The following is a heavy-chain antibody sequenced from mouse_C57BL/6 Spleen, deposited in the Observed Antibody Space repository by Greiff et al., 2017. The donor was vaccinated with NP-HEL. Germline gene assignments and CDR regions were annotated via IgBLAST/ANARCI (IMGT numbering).Heavy chain of an antibody. CDR1: GFSLTSYG. J-gene: IGHJ2*01. CDR2: IWSGGST. D-gene: IGHD1-1*01. V-gene: IGHV2-2*01. CDR3: ARKNYGSSYYFDY. Sequence: QVQLQQPGPGLVQPSQSLSITCTVSGFSLTSYGVHWVRQSPGKGLEWLGVIWSGGSTDYNAAFISRLSISKDNSKSQVFFKMNSLQADDTAIYYCARKNYGSSYYFDYWGQGTTLTVSS.